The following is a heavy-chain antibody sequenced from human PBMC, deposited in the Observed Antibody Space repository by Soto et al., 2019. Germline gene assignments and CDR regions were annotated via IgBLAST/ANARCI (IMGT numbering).Heavy chain of an antibody. Sequence: SETLSLTFAVSSDSISSYYWSWIRQPPGKRLGWIGYISYSGSTDYNPSLKSRVTISGDTSKNQFSLKVSSVTAADTAVYYCARGTSWQLPFDYWGQGTLVTVSS. D-gene: IGHD6-13*01. CDR1: SDSISSYY. V-gene: IGHV4-59*01. CDR3: ARGTSWQLPFDY. CDR2: ISYSGST. J-gene: IGHJ4*02.